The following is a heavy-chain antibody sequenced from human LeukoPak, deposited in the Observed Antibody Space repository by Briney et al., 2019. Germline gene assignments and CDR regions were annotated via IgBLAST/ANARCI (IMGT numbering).Heavy chain of an antibody. J-gene: IGHJ4*02. CDR1: VYTLTQLS. V-gene: IGHV1-24*01. D-gene: IGHD1-26*01. Sequence: ASVKVSCKLSVYTLTQLSMHWVRQAPGKGLEGMGGFDPEDGETIYAQKLQGRVTMTEDTSTDTAYMEPSSLRSEDTAVYYCATLKWELLFGITRNYFDYWGQGTLVTVSS. CDR3: ATLKWELLFGITRNYFDY. CDR2: FDPEDGET.